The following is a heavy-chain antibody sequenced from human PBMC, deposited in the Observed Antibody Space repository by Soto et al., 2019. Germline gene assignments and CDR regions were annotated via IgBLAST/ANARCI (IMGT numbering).Heavy chain of an antibody. CDR3: ARVSVNYYDSSCYRPFDY. CDR2: INHSGST. Sequence: QVQLQQWGAGLLKPSETLSLTCAVYGGSFSGYYWSWIRQPPGKGLEWIGEINHSGSTNYNPSLKGRVTISVDTSKNQFSLKLSFLTAADTAVYYCARVSVNYYDSSCYRPFDYWGQGTLVTVSS. D-gene: IGHD3-22*01. CDR1: GGSFSGYY. J-gene: IGHJ4*02. V-gene: IGHV4-34*01.